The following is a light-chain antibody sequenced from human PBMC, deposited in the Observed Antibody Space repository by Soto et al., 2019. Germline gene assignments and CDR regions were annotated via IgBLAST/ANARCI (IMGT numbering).Light chain of an antibody. V-gene: IGKV3-20*01. CDR1: QGLSDTN. CDR2: DSS. CDR3: QQYDTSPQT. Sequence: EVVLTQSPGTLSLSPGEGATLSCRASQGLSDTNLAWYQQKPGQAPRLLMYDSSMRAPGVPHRFSGSGSGTEFTLTIGRVEPDDFGVYYCQQYDTSPQTFGLGSKVAIK. J-gene: IGKJ1*01.